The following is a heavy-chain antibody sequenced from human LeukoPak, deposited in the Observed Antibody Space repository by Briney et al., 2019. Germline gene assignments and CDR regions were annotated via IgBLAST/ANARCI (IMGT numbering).Heavy chain of an antibody. CDR1: GGSISSYY. D-gene: IGHD6-13*01. J-gene: IGHJ3*02. V-gene: IGHV4-59*01. Sequence: SETLSLTCTVSGGSISSYYWSWIRQPPGKGLEWIGYIYYSGSTNYNPSLKSRVTISVDTSKNQFSLKLTSVTAAHTAVYYCARDRSWFDAFDIWGQGTMVTVSS. CDR3: ARDRSWFDAFDI. CDR2: IYYSGST.